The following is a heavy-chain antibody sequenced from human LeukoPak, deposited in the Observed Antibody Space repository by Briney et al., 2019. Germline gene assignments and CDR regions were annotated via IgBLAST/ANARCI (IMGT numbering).Heavy chain of an antibody. CDR1: GGSFSGYY. CDR2: IYYSGST. D-gene: IGHD4-17*01. J-gene: IGHJ3*02. V-gene: IGHV4-34*09. CDR3: ARRDYGDYSGAAFDI. Sequence: PSETLSLTCAVYGGSFSGYYWSWIRQPPGKGLEWIGYIYYSGSTYYNPSLKSRVTISVDTSKNQFSLKLSSVTAADTAVYYCARRDYGDYSGAAFDIWGQGTMVTVSS.